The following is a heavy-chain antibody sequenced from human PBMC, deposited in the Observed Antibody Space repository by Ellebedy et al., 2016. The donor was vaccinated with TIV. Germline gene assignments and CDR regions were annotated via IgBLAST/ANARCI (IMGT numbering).Heavy chain of an antibody. CDR1: GFNFRNYI. J-gene: IGHJ4*02. CDR3: AKSRPDLVAK. CDR2: VSATGGTT. D-gene: IGHD3-16*02. Sequence: GGSLRLSXAASGFNFRNYIMNWVRQAPGKGLEWVSAVSATGGTTYYADSVRGRFNITRDNSKNTLYLEMNGLRAEDTAVYFCAKSRPDLVAKWGQGTLVIVSS. V-gene: IGHV3-23*01.